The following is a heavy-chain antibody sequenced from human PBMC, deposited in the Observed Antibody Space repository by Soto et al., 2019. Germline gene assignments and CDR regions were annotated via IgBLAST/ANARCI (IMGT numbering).Heavy chain of an antibody. CDR2: MNPNSGNT. D-gene: IGHD3-16*01. CDR1: GYSFTSYD. CDR3: ARSHIALGGNDY. V-gene: IGHV1-8*01. Sequence: QVQLVQSGAEVKKPGASVKVSCKASGYSFTSYDINWVRQATGQGLEWMGWMNPNSGNTGYAQKFQGRVTMTRNTSISTAYMELSSLRSEDTAVYYCARSHIALGGNDYWGQGTLVTVSS. J-gene: IGHJ4*02.